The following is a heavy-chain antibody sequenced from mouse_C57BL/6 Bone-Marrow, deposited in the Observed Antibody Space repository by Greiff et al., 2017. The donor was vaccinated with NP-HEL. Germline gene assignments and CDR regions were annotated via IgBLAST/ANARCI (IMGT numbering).Heavy chain of an antibody. J-gene: IGHJ3*01. CDR1: GFTFSSYA. CDR3: ARGRRTPCAY. V-gene: IGHV5-4*01. CDR2: ISDGGSYT. Sequence: EVQLVESGGGLVKPGGSLKLSCAASGFTFSSYAMSWVRQTPEKRLEWVATISDGGSYTYYPDNVKGRFTISRDNAKNNLYLQMSHLKSEDTAMYYCARGRRTPCAYWGQGTLVTVSA.